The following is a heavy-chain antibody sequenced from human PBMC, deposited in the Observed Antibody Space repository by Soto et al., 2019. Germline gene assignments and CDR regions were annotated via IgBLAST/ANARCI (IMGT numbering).Heavy chain of an antibody. CDR2: IRSKANNYAT. D-gene: IGHD1-26*01. CDR1: GFTFSASA. Sequence: EVQLVESGGGLVQPGGSLRLSCAASGFTFSASAMHWVRQASGKGLEWVGRIRSKANNYATAYAASVEGRFTISRDDSKNTAYLQMHSLKAEDTAVYYCYSRIVNSMDVWGQGTTVTVSS. V-gene: IGHV3-73*01. J-gene: IGHJ6*02. CDR3: YSRIVNSMDV.